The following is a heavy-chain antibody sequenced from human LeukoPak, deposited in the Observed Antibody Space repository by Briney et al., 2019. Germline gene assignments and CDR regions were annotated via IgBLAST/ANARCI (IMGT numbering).Heavy chain of an antibody. CDR3: ARLRSSSWAVRSYYYYYYMDV. CDR1: GYSISSGYY. D-gene: IGHD6-13*01. Sequence: SETLSLTCTVSGYSISSGYYWGWIRQPPGKGLEWIGSIYHSGSTYYNPSLKSRVTISVDTSKNQFSLKLSSVTAADTAVYYCARLRSSSWAVRSYYYYYYMDVWGKGTTVAVSS. V-gene: IGHV4-38-2*02. J-gene: IGHJ6*03. CDR2: IYHSGST.